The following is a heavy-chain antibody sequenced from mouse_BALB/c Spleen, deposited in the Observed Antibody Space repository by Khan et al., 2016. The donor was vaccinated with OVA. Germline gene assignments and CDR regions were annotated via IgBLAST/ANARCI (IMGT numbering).Heavy chain of an antibody. CDR2: IWVSGSK. CDR1: GFSLTDYA. J-gene: IGHJ4*01. Sequence: QVQLKELGPGLVAPSQSLSITCTVSGFSLTDYAVSWIRQPPGKGLEWLGVIWVSGSKYYNSVLKPRLSISKDNFKSQVFLMMNSLQADDTAMYYCARDPPYYSMDYWGQGTSVTVSS. V-gene: IGHV2-6-5*01. CDR3: ARDPPYYSMDY.